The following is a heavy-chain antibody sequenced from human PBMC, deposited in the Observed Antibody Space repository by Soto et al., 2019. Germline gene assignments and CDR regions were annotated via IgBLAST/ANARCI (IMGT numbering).Heavy chain of an antibody. CDR1: GVTFSSET. V-gene: IGHV1-69*01. CDR2: IIPLFGTA. J-gene: IGHJ4*02. D-gene: IGHD3-10*01. CDR3: ATELGENPASPFDA. Sequence: QVQLVQSGADVKKPGSSVKVSCQASGVTFSSETLGWVRQAPGQGLEWVGGIIPLFGTASYAQKFQGRVTITADESTSTVYMELSSLSSDDTAVYFCATELGENPASPFDAWCQGTLVTVSS.